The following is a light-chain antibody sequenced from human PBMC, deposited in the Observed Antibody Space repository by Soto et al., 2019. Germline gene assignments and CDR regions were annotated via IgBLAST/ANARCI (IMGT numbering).Light chain of an antibody. CDR3: QQYYSFPPT. Sequence: VIWMTQSPSILSASTGDRATISCQMSQGISSYLAWYQQKPGKAPELLIYAASTLQSGVPSRFSGSRSGTDCTLTISCLQSEDFTTYYCQQYYSFPPTLGQGTKVDI. V-gene: IGKV1D-8*01. CDR2: AAS. CDR1: QGISSY. J-gene: IGKJ1*01.